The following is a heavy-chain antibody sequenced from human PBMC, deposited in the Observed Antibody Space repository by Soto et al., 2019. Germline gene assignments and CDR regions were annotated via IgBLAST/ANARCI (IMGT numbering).Heavy chain of an antibody. CDR2: IWYDGSNK. J-gene: IGHJ4*02. V-gene: IGHV3-33*01. CDR1: GFTFSSYG. D-gene: IGHD4-17*01. Sequence: QVQLVESGGGVVQPGRSLRLSCAASGFTFSSYGMHWVGQAPGKGLEWVAVIWYDGSNKYYADSVKGRFTISRDNSKNTLYLQMNSLRAEDTAVYYCARANGDFPFDYWGQGTLVTVSS. CDR3: ARANGDFPFDY.